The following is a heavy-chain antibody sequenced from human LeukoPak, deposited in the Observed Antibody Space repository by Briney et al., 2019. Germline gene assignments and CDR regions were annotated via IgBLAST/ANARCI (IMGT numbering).Heavy chain of an antibody. CDR1: GYTFTSYG. V-gene: IGHV1-18*01. Sequence: ASVKVSCKASGYTFTSYGIGWVRQAPGQGLEWMGWISAYNGNTNYAQKLQGRVTMTTDTSTSTAYMELRSLRSDDTAVYYCARVPMIVVVITPLGYFDYWGQGTLVTVSS. CDR2: ISAYNGNT. J-gene: IGHJ4*02. D-gene: IGHD3-22*01. CDR3: ARVPMIVVVITPLGYFDY.